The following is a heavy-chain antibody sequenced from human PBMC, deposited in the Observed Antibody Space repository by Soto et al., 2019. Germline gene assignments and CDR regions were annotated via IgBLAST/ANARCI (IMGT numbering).Heavy chain of an antibody. CDR1: GGSISRYY. CDR3: AILGYYYDSGSYPLDY. D-gene: IGHD3-10*01. V-gene: IGHV4-59*08. CDR2: VYNSGRT. Sequence: QVQLQESGPGLVKPSETLSLTCTVSGGSISRYYWSWIRQPPGMGLEWIGFVYNSGRTYYNPTLKSGVTISVDTSKNELSLKTSYVSAEDTGVYYCAILGYYYDSGSYPLDYWGQGTLVTVSS. J-gene: IGHJ4*02.